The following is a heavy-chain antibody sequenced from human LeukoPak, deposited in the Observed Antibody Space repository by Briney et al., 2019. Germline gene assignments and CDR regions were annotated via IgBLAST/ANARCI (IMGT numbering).Heavy chain of an antibody. CDR1: GFTFSTYT. V-gene: IGHV3-21*01. CDR2: ISSSSSYI. D-gene: IGHD3-22*01. J-gene: IGHJ4*02. CDR3: ARDTDYYDSSGYYYREEYFDY. Sequence: GGSLRLSCAASGFTFSTYTMSWVRQAPGKGLEWVSSISSSSSYIYYADSVKGRFTISRDNAKNSLYLQMNSLRAEDTAVYYCARDTDYYDSSGYYYREEYFDYWGQGTLVTVSS.